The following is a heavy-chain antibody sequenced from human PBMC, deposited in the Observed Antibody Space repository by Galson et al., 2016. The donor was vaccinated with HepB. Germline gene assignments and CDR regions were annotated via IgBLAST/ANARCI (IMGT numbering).Heavy chain of an antibody. Sequence: SETLSLTCAVYGGSFSGYSWSWIRQPPGKGLEWIGEINHSGSTNYNPSLKSRVTISVDTSKNQFSLKLSSVTAADTAVYYCARPLDTAMAHDAFDIWGQGTMVTVSS. D-gene: IGHD5-18*01. CDR2: INHSGST. CDR1: GGSFSGYS. V-gene: IGHV4-34*01. J-gene: IGHJ3*02. CDR3: ARPLDTAMAHDAFDI.